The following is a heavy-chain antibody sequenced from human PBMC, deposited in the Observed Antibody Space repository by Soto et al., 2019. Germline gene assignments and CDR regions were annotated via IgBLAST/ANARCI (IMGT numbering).Heavy chain of an antibody. D-gene: IGHD2-2*02. Sequence: SETLSLTCAVSGGSISSGGYSWSWIRQPPGKGLEWIGYIYHSGSTYYNPSLKSRVTISVDRSKNQFSLKLSSVTAADTAVYYCAVRGHCSSTSCHKVFDTWGQGTMVTVSS. CDR1: GGSISSGGYS. CDR3: AVRGHCSSTSCHKVFDT. CDR2: IYHSGST. V-gene: IGHV4-30-2*01. J-gene: IGHJ5*02.